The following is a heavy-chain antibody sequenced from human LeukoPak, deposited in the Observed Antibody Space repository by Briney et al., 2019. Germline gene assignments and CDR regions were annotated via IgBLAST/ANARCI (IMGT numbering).Heavy chain of an antibody. CDR1: GFTFSRYG. CDR3: AKDSPSHYGDYAGFDI. J-gene: IGHJ3*02. V-gene: IGHV3-23*01. D-gene: IGHD4-17*01. Sequence: HPGGSVRLSCAASGFTFSRYGMSWVRQAPGKGLEWVSAISGSESSTYYADSVKGRFTISRDNSKNALYLQMDSLRAEDTAVYYCAKDSPSHYGDYAGFDIWGQGTMVTVSS. CDR2: ISGSESST.